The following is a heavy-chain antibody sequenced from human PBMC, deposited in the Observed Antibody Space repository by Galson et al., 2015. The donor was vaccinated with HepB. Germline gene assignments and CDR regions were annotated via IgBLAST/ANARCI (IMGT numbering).Heavy chain of an antibody. CDR1: GFTFSDYY. Sequence: SLRLSCAASGFTFSDYYMSWIRQAPGKGLEWVSYISSSSSYTNYADSVKGRFTISRDNAKNSLYLQMNSLRAEDTAVYYCARESIMITFGGVIAPDGMDVWGQGTTVTVSS. CDR3: ARESIMITFGGVIAPDGMDV. J-gene: IGHJ6*02. CDR2: ISSSSSYT. D-gene: IGHD3-16*02. V-gene: IGHV3-11*05.